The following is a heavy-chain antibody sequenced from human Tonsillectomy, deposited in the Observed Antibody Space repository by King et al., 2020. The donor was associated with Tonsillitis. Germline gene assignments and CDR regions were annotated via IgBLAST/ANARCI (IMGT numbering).Heavy chain of an antibody. Sequence: VQLVESGGGVVQPGRSLRLSCAASGFSFSDYGMHWVRQAPGKGLEWVAVIAYDGSNKYYADSVTGRFTISRDNSKNTLYLQMNSLRADDTALYYCAKEYGSGNKGGDYWGQGALVTVS. CDR3: AKEYGSGNKGGDY. CDR2: IAYDGSNK. V-gene: IGHV3-30*18. D-gene: IGHD3-10*01. CDR1: GFSFSDYG. J-gene: IGHJ4*02.